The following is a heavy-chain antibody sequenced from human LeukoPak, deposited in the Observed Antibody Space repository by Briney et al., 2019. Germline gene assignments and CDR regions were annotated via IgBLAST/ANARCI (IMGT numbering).Heavy chain of an antibody. CDR1: GFTVSNNY. D-gene: IGHD3-16*01. CDR2: IYSGDKT. CDR3: SGRRVLDASFDY. J-gene: IGHJ4*02. V-gene: IGHV3-66*02. Sequence: PGGSLRLSCAASGFTVSNNYMSWVRQAPGKGLEWVSIIYSGDKTYYVESVKGRFTISRDNSKNTLFLQMNRLRAEDTAVYYCSGRRVLDASFDYWGQGTLVTVSS.